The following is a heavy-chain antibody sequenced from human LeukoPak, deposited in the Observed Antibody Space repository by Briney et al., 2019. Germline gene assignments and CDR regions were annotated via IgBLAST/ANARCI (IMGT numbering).Heavy chain of an antibody. Sequence: PSETLSLTFTVSGGSISFNYWSWMRQSPGKGLERIGYIHYSGSTNYNPSLKSRVTISVDTSRKHLSLKLSSVTAADTAVYYCVRFGVRGYGMDVWGQGTTVTVSS. CDR1: GGSISFNY. CDR3: VRFGVRGYGMDV. CDR2: IHYSGST. D-gene: IGHD3-10*01. V-gene: IGHV4-59*08. J-gene: IGHJ6*02.